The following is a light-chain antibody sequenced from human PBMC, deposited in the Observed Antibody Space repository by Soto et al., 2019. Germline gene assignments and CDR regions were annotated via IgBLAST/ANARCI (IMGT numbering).Light chain of an antibody. CDR3: CSYAGTYTYV. CDR1: NSDVGNYNY. Sequence: QSVLTQTRSVSGSPGQSVAISCTGTNSDVGNYNYVSWYQQYPGKAPKLMIFDVSKRPSGVPDRFSGSKSGNTASLTISGLQAEDEADYYCCSYAGTYTYVFGSGTKLTVL. CDR2: DVS. J-gene: IGLJ1*01. V-gene: IGLV2-11*01.